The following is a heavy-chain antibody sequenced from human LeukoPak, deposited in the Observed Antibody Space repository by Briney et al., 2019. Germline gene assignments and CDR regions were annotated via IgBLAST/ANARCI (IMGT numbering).Heavy chain of an antibody. V-gene: IGHV1-18*01. D-gene: IGHD6-6*01. CDR1: GYTFTSYG. J-gene: IGHJ5*02. CDR2: ISAYNGNT. CDR3: ARDTRPEIGGFLNWFDP. Sequence: GASVKVSCKASGYTFTSYGISWVRQAPGQGLEWMGWISAYNGNTNYAQKLQGRVTMTTDTSTSTAYMELRSLRSDDTAVYYCARDTRPEIGGFLNWFDPWGQGTLVTVSS.